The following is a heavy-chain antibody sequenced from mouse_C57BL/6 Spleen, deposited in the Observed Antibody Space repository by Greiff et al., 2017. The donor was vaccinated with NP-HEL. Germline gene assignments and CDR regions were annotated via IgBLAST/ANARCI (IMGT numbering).Heavy chain of an antibody. CDR2: ISYDGSN. V-gene: IGHV3-6*01. CDR1: GYSITSGYY. CDR3: ARGDGFDY. J-gene: IGHJ2*01. Sequence: EVQLVESGPGLVKPSQSLSLTCSVTGYSITSGYYWNWIRQFPGNKLEWMGYISYDGSNNYNPYLKNRISITRDTSTNQLFLKLNSVTTKDTATYDCARGDGFDYGGQGTTLTVSS.